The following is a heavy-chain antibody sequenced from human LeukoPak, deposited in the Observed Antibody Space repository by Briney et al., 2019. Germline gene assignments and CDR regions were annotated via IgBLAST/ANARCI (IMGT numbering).Heavy chain of an antibody. Sequence: GGSLRLSCAASGFTFNNYAMSWVRQAPGKGLEWVSGISGSGGSTYYADSVKGRFTISRDNSKKTLHLQMNSLRAEDTDLYYCAKGRYSSAWYGEGFDFWGQGTLVTVSS. CDR3: AKGRYSSAWYGEGFDF. J-gene: IGHJ4*02. CDR1: GFTFNNYA. V-gene: IGHV3-23*01. D-gene: IGHD6-19*01. CDR2: ISGSGGST.